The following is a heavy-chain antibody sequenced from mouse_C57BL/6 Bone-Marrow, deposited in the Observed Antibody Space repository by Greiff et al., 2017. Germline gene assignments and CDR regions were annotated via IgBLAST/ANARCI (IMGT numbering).Heavy chain of an antibody. CDR2: IDPSDSYT. CDR1: GYTFTSYW. Sequence: QVQLQQPGAELVKPGASVKLSCKASGYTFTSYWMQWVKQRPGQGLEWFGEIDPSDSYTNYNQKFKGKATLTVDTSASTAYMQLSSLTSEDSAVYYCARDDGYYSFDDWGQGTTLTVSS. CDR3: ARDDGYYSFDD. D-gene: IGHD2-3*01. V-gene: IGHV1-50*01. J-gene: IGHJ2*01.